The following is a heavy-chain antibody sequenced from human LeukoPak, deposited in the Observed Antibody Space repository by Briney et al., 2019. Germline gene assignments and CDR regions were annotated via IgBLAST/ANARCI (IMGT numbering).Heavy chain of an antibody. Sequence: GASVKVSCKASGYTFTGYYMHWVRQAPGQGLEWMGWINPNSGGTNYAQKFQGRVTMTRDTSISTAYMELSRLRSDDTAVYYCARVPAYDYVWGSYRYYYYFDYWGQGTLVTVSS. J-gene: IGHJ4*02. CDR2: INPNSGGT. D-gene: IGHD3-16*02. CDR1: GYTFTGYY. V-gene: IGHV1-2*02. CDR3: ARVPAYDYVWGSYRYYYYFDY.